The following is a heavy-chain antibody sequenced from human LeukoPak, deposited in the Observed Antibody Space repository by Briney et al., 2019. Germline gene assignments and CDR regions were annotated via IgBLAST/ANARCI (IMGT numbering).Heavy chain of an antibody. Sequence: PGRSLRLSCAATGFTFSNYWMHWVRQAPGKGLVWVSHINSDGSGTIYADAAKGRFTFSRETAKHMLYLQMTGLRAEDSAVYYCARGSPGYKTGWLTTRPIGHFHFWGQGALVTVSS. CDR2: INSDGSGT. D-gene: IGHD6-19*01. CDR1: GFTFSNYW. V-gene: IGHV3-74*01. CDR3: ARGSPGYKTGWLTTRPIGHFHF. J-gene: IGHJ4*02.